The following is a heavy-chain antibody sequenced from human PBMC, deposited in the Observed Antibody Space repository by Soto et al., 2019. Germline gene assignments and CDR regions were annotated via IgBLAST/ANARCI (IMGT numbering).Heavy chain of an antibody. J-gene: IGHJ5*02. CDR3: ARHPPQIAAAPLGGLTP. CDR1: GGSISSSSYY. CDR2: IYYSGST. V-gene: IGHV4-39*01. D-gene: IGHD6-13*01. Sequence: SDTLSLTCTVSGGSISSSSYYWGWIRQPPGKGLEWIGSIYYSGSTYYNPSLKSRVTISVDTSKNQFSLKLSSVTAADTAVYYCARHPPQIAAAPLGGLTPWGQGPLVTVSS.